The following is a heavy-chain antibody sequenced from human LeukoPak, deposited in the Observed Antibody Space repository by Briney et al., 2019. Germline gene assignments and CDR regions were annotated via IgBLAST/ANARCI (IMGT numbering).Heavy chain of an antibody. D-gene: IGHD3-10*01. V-gene: IGHV1-46*01. Sequence: ASVKVSCKASGYTFTSYYMHRVRQAPGQGLEWMGIINPSGGSTSYAQKFQGRVTMTRDTSTSTVYMELSSLRSEDTAVYYCAREPPGRALDYWGQGTLVTVSS. J-gene: IGHJ4*02. CDR2: INPSGGST. CDR1: GYTFTSYY. CDR3: AREPPGRALDY.